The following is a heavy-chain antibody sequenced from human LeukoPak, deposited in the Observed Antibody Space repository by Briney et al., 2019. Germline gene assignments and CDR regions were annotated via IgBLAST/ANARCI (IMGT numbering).Heavy chain of an antibody. D-gene: IGHD6-19*01. Sequence: PSETLSLTCTVSGYSISSGYYWGWIRQSPGKGLEWIGSIYHAGSTFHNPSLKSRVTISVDTSKNQFSLKVNSVTAADTAVYYCARGYNSGWYAYWGQGTPVTVSS. V-gene: IGHV4-38-2*02. CDR3: ARGYNSGWYAY. J-gene: IGHJ4*02. CDR1: GYSISSGYY. CDR2: IYHAGST.